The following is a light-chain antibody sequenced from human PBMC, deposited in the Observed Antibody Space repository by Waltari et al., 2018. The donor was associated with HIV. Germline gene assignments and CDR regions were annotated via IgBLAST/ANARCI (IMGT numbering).Light chain of an antibody. V-gene: IGKV3D-11*02. J-gene: IGKJ5*01. Sequence: EIVLTQSPATLSLSPGERATLSCRSSQSVTHYLAWYQHKPRPSPRPLIYDASNRATCIPARFSGSGPGTDFTLTISSLEPEDFAVYYCQHRNNWHAITFGQGTRLEIK. CDR2: DAS. CDR3: QHRNNWHAIT. CDR1: QSVTHY.